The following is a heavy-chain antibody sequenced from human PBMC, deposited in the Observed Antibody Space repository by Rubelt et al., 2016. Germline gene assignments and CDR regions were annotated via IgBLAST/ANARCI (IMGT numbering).Heavy chain of an antibody. CDR3: AGVNRYYFDY. CDR1: GASISSSSYY. Sequence: QLQLQESGPGLVKPSETLSLTCTVSGASISSSSYYWGWIRQPPGKGLEWIGEIYHSGSTNYNQSIKSRVTISVDKSKNQFTRRLTSVTAADTAVYYCAGVNRYYFDYWGQGTLVTASS. CDR2: IYHSGST. J-gene: IGHJ4*02. V-gene: IGHV4-39*07.